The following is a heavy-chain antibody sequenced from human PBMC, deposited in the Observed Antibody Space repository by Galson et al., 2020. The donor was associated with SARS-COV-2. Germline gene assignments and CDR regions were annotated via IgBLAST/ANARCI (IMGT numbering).Heavy chain of an antibody. CDR2: IWYDGSNN. V-gene: IGHV3-33*01. CDR1: GFTFSSYG. D-gene: IGHD3-10*01. Sequence: GGSLRLSCAASGFTFSSYGMHWVRQAPGKGLEWVAVIWYDGSNNYYADSVKGRFTISRDNSKNTLYLQMNSLRAEDTAVYYCARDAGVYYYGSGSYYNSGGWGQGTLVTVSS. J-gene: IGHJ4*02. CDR3: ARDAGVYYYGSGSYYNSGG.